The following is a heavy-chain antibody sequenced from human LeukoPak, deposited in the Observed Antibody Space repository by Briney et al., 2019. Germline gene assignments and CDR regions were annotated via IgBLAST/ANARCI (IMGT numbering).Heavy chain of an antibody. Sequence: GASVKVSCKASGYTFTSYGISWVRQATGQGLEWMGWMNPNSGNTGYAQKFQGRVTMTRNTSISTAYMELSSLRSEDTAVYYCARGEMLRFLEWLRGYYYYGMDVWGQGTTVTVSS. CDR1: GYTFTSYG. CDR2: MNPNSGNT. CDR3: ARGEMLRFLEWLRGYYYYGMDV. D-gene: IGHD3-3*01. V-gene: IGHV1-8*02. J-gene: IGHJ6*02.